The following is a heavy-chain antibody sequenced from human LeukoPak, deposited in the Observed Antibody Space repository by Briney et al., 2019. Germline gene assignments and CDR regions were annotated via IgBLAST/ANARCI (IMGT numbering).Heavy chain of an antibody. CDR2: IYSDGST. D-gene: IGHD2/OR15-2a*01. CDR1: GFTFSSYW. CDR3: TRDPPAVLLGTYG. V-gene: IGHV3-66*01. J-gene: IGHJ4*02. Sequence: GGSLRLSCAASGFTFSSYWMSWVRQAPGKGLEWVSLIYSDGSTYHADSVKGRFTISRDKSNNMVYLQMNNLRVEDTAMYYCTRDPPAVLLGTYGWGQGALVTVSS.